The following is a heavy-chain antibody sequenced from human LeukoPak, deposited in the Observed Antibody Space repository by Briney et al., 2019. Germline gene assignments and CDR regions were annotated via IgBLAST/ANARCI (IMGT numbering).Heavy chain of an antibody. V-gene: IGHV3-23*01. D-gene: IGHD1-1*01. CDR3: VKFGNAVPTYYYYGMDV. CDR1: GFTFSSYV. Sequence: GGSLRLSCAASGFTFSSYVMTWVRQAPGKGLEWVSAISGSGGSTYYADSVKGRFTISRDNSKNTLYLQMNSLRAEDTAVYYCVKFGNAVPTYYYYGMDVWGQGTTVTVSS. J-gene: IGHJ6*02. CDR2: ISGSGGST.